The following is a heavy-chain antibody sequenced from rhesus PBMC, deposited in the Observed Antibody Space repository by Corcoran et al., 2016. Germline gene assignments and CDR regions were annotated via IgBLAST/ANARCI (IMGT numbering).Heavy chain of an antibody. CDR1: GFTFSSYW. J-gene: IGHJ4*01. Sequence: EVQLVEAGGGLAKPGGSLRLSCAASGFTFSSYWMNWVRQAPGKGLEGVSTINSGGGSTYYADAVEARFTISRDNAKNTLSLQMNSLRAEGTAVYYCAKGGIPRVQPVDYWGQGVLVTVSS. D-gene: IGHD5-42*01. CDR3: AKGGIPRVQPVDY. CDR2: INSGGGST. V-gene: IGHV3S25*01.